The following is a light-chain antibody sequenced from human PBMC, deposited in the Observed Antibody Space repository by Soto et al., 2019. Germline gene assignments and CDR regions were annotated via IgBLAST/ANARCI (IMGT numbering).Light chain of an antibody. CDR1: SSDVGAYKY. CDR3: SSYAGTSIPYVV. Sequence: QSALTQPASVSGSPGQSITISCTGTSSDVGAYKYVSWYQQHADKAPKLLIYDVSSRSSGISDRFSGSKSGNTASLTIIGLQAEDEAGYYCSSYAGTSIPYVVFGGGTKLTVL. J-gene: IGLJ2*01. V-gene: IGLV2-14*03. CDR2: DVS.